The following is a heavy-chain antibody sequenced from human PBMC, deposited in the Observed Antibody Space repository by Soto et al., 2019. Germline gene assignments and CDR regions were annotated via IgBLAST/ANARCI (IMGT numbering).Heavy chain of an antibody. CDR3: ARGRGIAEAGTYYYYYGMDV. V-gene: IGHV1-8*01. CDR2: MNPNSGNT. Sequence: XSVKGSCNASGYPFSSYDIDWVRRATGQGLEWMGWMNPNSGNTGYAQKFQGRVTMTRNTSISTAYMELSSLRSEDTAVYYCARGRGIAEAGTYYYYYGMDVWGQRTTVTVSS. J-gene: IGHJ6*02. D-gene: IGHD6-13*01. CDR1: GYPFSSYD.